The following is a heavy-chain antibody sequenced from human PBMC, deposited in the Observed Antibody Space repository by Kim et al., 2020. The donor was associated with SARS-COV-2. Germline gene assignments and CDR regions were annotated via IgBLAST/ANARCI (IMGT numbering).Heavy chain of an antibody. J-gene: IGHJ6*02. CDR2: INPNSGGT. Sequence: ASVKVSCKASGYTFTGYYMHWVRQAPGQGLEWMGWINPNSGGTNYAQKFQGWVTMTRDTSISTAYMELSRLRSDYTAVYYCARDLGDGSGSYYKNRKYYYYGMDVWGQGTTVTVSS. D-gene: IGHD3-10*01. CDR1: GYTFTGYY. V-gene: IGHV1-2*04. CDR3: ARDLGDGSGSYYKNRKYYYYGMDV.